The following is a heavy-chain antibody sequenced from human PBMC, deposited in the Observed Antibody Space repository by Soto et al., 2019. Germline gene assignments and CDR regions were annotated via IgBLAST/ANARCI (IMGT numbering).Heavy chain of an antibody. CDR3: ARASGAPSYYAMDV. V-gene: IGHV5-51*01. J-gene: IGHJ6*02. CDR2: IYPVDSDT. CDR1: GYSFTNYW. Sequence: GESLKISCKGSGYSFTNYWIGWVRQMPGKGLEWMGIIYPVDSDTRCSPSFQGQVTISADKSISTAYLQWSSLQASDSAMYFCARASGAPSYYAMDVWGQGTTVTVSS. D-gene: IGHD6-19*01.